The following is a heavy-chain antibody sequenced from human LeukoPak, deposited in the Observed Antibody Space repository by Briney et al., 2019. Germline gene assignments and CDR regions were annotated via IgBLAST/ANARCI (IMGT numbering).Heavy chain of an antibody. D-gene: IGHD6-19*01. J-gene: IGHJ4*02. Sequence: GGSLRLSCAASGFTFSSYSMNWVRQAPGKGLEWVSSISSSSSYIYYTDSVKGRFTISRDNAKNTQYLQMNSLRAEDTAVYYCARALSGWYPFDYWGQGTLVTVSS. CDR3: ARALSGWYPFDY. CDR1: GFTFSSYS. V-gene: IGHV3-21*01. CDR2: ISSSSSYI.